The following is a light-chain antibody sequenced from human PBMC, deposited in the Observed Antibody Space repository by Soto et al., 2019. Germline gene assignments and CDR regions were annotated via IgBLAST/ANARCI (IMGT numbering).Light chain of an antibody. J-gene: IGKJ1*01. Sequence: ESVLTQSPGTLSLSTGERATLSCRASQSVYRNYLAWYQQKPGQAPRLLIYATSSRATDIPDRFSGSGSGTDFTLTISRLDPEDFAVYYCQQYGSSLWTLGQGTKVDIK. CDR1: QSVYRNY. V-gene: IGKV3-20*01. CDR2: ATS. CDR3: QQYGSSLWT.